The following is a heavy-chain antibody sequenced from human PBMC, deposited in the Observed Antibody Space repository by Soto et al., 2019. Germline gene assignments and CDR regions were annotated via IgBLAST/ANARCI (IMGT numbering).Heavy chain of an antibody. D-gene: IGHD3-9*01. J-gene: IGHJ4*02. V-gene: IGHV4-61*08. CDR1: GGSISSGGYY. CDR2: IYYSGST. CDR3: ARGDILTGTYFDY. Sequence: SETLSLTCTVSGGSISSGGYYWSWIRQPPGKGLEWIGYIYYSGSTNYNPSLKSRVTISVDTSKNQFSLKLSSVTAADTAVYYCARGDILTGTYFDYWGQGTLVTVSS.